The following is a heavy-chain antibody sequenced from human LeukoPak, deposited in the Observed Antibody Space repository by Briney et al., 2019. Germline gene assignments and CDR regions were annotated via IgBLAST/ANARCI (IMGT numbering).Heavy chain of an antibody. Sequence: GGSLRLSCAASGFTFTNAWMSWVRQAPGKGLEWVGRIKSKTEAATTHFAAPVKGRFTISRDDSKNTVYLQMNSLKTEDTAVYYCAREGHCSTISCYTPFDYWGQGTLVTVSS. CDR3: AREGHCSTISCYTPFDY. J-gene: IGHJ4*02. V-gene: IGHV3-15*01. CDR1: GFTFTNAW. D-gene: IGHD2-2*02. CDR2: IKSKTEAATT.